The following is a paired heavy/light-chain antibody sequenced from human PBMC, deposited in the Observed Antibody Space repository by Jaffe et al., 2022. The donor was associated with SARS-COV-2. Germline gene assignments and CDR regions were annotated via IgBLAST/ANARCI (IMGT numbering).Heavy chain of an antibody. CDR2: INTNTGDP. V-gene: IGHV7-4-1*02. J-gene: IGHJ6*01. CDR3: ARTFTSLQFHYYVDV. Sequence: QVQLVQSGPELKKPGASVKISCKASGYSFTTYTMNWVRQAPGQGLEWMGWINTNTGDPTYAQDFTGRFVFSLDTSGSTAYLQINSLKAEDSAIYYCARTFTSLQFHYYVDVWGQGTTVTVSP. CDR1: GYSFTTYT. D-gene: IGHD3-16*01.
Light chain of an antibody. CDR3: QVWDNTIDHWV. CDR1: SIGDKF. Sequence: SYVLTQSPSVSVAPGKTARITCGGDSIGDKFVHWYQQRPGQAPLLVIYYNTDRPSGIPERLSGSNSGNTATLTISRVEAGDEADYYCQVWDNTIDHWVFGGGTKLTVL. J-gene: IGLJ3*02. V-gene: IGLV3-21*04. CDR2: YNT.